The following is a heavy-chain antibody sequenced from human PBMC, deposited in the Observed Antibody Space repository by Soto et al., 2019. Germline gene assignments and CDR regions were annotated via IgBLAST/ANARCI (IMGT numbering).Heavy chain of an antibody. CDR2: ISYDGSNK. J-gene: IGHJ6*02. V-gene: IGHV3-30-3*01. CDR3: ARPVTYCYYYYYGMDV. D-gene: IGHD4-4*01. CDR1: GFTFSSYA. Sequence: QVQLVESGGGVVQPGRSRRLSCAASGFTFSSYAMHWVRQAPGKGLEWVAVISYDGSNKYYADSVKGRFTISRDNSKNTLYLQMNSLRAEDTAVYYCARPVTYCYYYYYGMDVWGQGTTVTVSS.